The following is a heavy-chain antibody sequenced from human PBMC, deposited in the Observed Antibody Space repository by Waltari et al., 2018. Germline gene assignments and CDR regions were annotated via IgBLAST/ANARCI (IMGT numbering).Heavy chain of an antibody. J-gene: IGHJ6*03. D-gene: IGHD1-26*01. CDR1: GFNFSSYS. V-gene: IGHV3-21*01. Sequence: EVQLVESGGGLVKPGGSLRLSCAACGFNFSSYSMNWVRQAPGKGLEWVSSISSSSSYIYYADSVKGRFTISRDNAKNSLYLQMNSLIAEDTAVYYCAKEGSSLYYYYYYMDVWGKGTTVTISS. CDR3: AKEGSSLYYYYYYMDV. CDR2: ISSSSSYI.